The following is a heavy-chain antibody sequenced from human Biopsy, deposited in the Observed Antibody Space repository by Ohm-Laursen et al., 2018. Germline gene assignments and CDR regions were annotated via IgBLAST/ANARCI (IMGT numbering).Heavy chain of an antibody. J-gene: IGHJ2*01. CDR2: ISYTGIT. D-gene: IGHD1-26*01. V-gene: IGHV4-39*01. CDR3: ARHAPSYSGSYWRYFDL. Sequence: SDTLSLTCTVSGGFISSSSYFWGWIRKPPGKGLEWIGSISYTGITNYNPYLKSRITISVDTSMNHLSLRRTTVTAADTAVYYCARHAPSYSGSYWRYFDLWGRGTLVTVSS. CDR1: GGFISSSSYF.